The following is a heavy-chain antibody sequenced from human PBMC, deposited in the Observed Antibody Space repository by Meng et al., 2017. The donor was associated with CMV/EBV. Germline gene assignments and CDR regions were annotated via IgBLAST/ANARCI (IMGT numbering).Heavy chain of an antibody. CDR3: ARDRGTYYYDSSGYYYEGADAFDI. V-gene: IGHV3-7*01. CDR2: IKQDGSEK. CDR1: GFTFSSYW. D-gene: IGHD3-22*01. J-gene: IGHJ3*02. Sequence: GGSLRLSCAASGFTFSSYWMSWVRQAPGKGLEWVANIKQDGSEKYYVDSVKGRFTISRDNDKNSLYLQMNSLRAEDTAVYYCARDRGTYYYDSSGYYYEGADAFDIWGQGTMVTVSS.